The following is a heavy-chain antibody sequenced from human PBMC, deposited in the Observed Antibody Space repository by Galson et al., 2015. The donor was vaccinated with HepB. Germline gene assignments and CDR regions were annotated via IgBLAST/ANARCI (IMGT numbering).Heavy chain of an antibody. CDR3: VREGNCAGGCFRFDY. Sequence: SLRLSCAVSGFTFIDYWMHWVRQAPGKGLVWVSRFKNDVSSPTYADSVKGRFTISRDNTKNTLYLQMNSLRDEDTAVYYCVREGNCAGGCFRFDYWGQGALVTVSS. D-gene: IGHD2-21*01. V-gene: IGHV3-74*01. CDR1: GFTFIDYW. J-gene: IGHJ4*02. CDR2: FKNDVSSP.